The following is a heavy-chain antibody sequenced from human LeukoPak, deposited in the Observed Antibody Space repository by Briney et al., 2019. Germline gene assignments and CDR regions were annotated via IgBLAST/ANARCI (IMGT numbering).Heavy chain of an antibody. J-gene: IGHJ4*02. CDR3: ARLMGSYLDY. Sequence: GGSLRLSCAASGFRFSSYAMSWVRQAPGKGLEWVSAISGSGVSTYYADSVKGRFTVSRDNSKNTLSLQMNSLRAEDTAVYYCARLMGSYLDYWGQGTLVTVSS. D-gene: IGHD3-10*01. CDR2: ISGSGVST. V-gene: IGHV3-23*01. CDR1: GFRFSSYA.